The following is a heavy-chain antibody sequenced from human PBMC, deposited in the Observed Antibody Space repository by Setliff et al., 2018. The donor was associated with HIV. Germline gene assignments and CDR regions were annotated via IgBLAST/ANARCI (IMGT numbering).Heavy chain of an antibody. CDR3: ARDLSPGITAPLDY. CDR1: EFTFSTYP. Sequence: GGSLRLSCTASEFTFSTYPMSWVRQAPGKGLEWISSISGSSAYIYYADSVKGRFTISRGNAKNSLYLQMNSLRAEDTAVYYCARDLSPGITAPLDYWGQGTLVTVSS. D-gene: IGHD6-13*01. CDR2: ISGSSAYI. V-gene: IGHV3-21*01. J-gene: IGHJ4*02.